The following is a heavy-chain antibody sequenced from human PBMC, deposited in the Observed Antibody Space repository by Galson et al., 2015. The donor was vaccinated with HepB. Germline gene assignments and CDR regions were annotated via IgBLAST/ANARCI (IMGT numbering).Heavy chain of an antibody. Sequence: SLRLSCAASGFTFSSYWMHWVRQAPGKGLVWVSRINSDGSSTSYADSVKGRFTISRDNAKNTLYLQMNSLRAEDTAVYYCARGSSGWSANYYYYYYMDVWGKGTTVTVSS. D-gene: IGHD6-19*01. CDR1: GFTFSSYW. V-gene: IGHV3-74*01. J-gene: IGHJ6*03. CDR3: ARGSSGWSANYYYYYYMDV. CDR2: INSDGSST.